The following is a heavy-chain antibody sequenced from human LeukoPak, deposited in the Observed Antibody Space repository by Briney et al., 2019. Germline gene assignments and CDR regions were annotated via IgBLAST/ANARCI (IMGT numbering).Heavy chain of an antibody. Sequence: GGSLRLSCAASGFTFSSYAMHWVRQAPGKGLEWVAVISYDGSNKYYADSVKGRFTISRDDSKNTLYLQMNSLRAEDTAVYYCARDRTGGYNFFPRLNFDYWGQGTQVTVSS. D-gene: IGHD5-24*01. V-gene: IGHV3-30-3*01. CDR2: ISYDGSNK. CDR1: GFTFSSYA. J-gene: IGHJ4*02. CDR3: ARDRTGGYNFFPRLNFDY.